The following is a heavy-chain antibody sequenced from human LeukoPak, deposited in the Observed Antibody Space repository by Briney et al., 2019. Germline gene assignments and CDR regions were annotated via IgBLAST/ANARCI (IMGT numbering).Heavy chain of an antibody. CDR3: AQYIVNDAFDI. CDR2: VHYSGTA. D-gene: IGHD5-12*01. J-gene: IGHJ3*02. Sequence: PSETLSLTCTVSDGSITNYDWSWVRQPPGKGLEFIGHVHYSGTANYNPSLRSRVTISIDTSKKHFFLKLKSVTAADTAVYYCAQYIVNDAFDIWGQGTMVTVSS. V-gene: IGHV4-59*01. CDR1: DGSITNYD.